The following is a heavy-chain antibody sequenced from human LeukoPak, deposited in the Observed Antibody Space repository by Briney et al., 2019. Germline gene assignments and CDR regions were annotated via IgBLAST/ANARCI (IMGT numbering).Heavy chain of an antibody. V-gene: IGHV1-69*02. CDR3: ARRYSSGWSGFDY. CDR2: IIPILGIA. J-gene: IGHJ4*02. CDR1: GYTFTGYY. Sequence: SVKVSCKASGYTFTGYYMHWVRQAPGQGLEWMGRIIPILGIANYAQKSQGRVTITADKSTSTAYMELSSLRSEDTAVYYCARRYSSGWSGFDYWGQGTLVTVSS. D-gene: IGHD6-19*01.